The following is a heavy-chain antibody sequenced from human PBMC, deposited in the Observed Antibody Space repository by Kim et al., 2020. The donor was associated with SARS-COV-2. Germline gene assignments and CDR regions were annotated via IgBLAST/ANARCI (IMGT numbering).Heavy chain of an antibody. V-gene: IGHV1-18*01. J-gene: IGHJ4*02. CDR3: ARSGGLDY. CDR2: NGNT. D-gene: IGHD2-15*01. Sequence: NGNTNYAQKLQGRVTMTTDTSTSTAYMELRSLRSDDTAVYYCARSGGLDYWGQGTLVTVSS.